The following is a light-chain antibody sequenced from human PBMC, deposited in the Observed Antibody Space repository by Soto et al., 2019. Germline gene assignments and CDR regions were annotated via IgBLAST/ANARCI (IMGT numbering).Light chain of an antibody. CDR1: QSVRSSY. CDR3: QQDGGSFMYT. V-gene: IGKV3-20*01. CDR2: DAS. J-gene: IGKJ2*01. Sequence: EIVLTQTPGTLSLSPGESATLSCRASQSVRSSYLAWYQQKPGQAPRLLLYDASRRVRGIPDRFSGSGSGTLFTLTISRLEPEDFAVYYCQQDGGSFMYTFGQGTKLDVK.